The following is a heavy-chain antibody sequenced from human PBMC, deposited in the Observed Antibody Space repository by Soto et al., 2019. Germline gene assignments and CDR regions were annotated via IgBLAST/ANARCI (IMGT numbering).Heavy chain of an antibody. CDR1: GDSVSSNSTA. CDR3: ARGPIGVTGTGVFDS. J-gene: IGHJ4*02. D-gene: IGHD6-19*01. CDR2: TYYRPKYYN. V-gene: IGHV6-1*01. Sequence: QVQLQQSGPGLVKPSQTLSLTCAISGDSVSSNSTAWNGIRQSPSRGLDWLGRTYYRPKYYNDSAVSVKSRISINPDTSKGQFSLQLNSVTPEDTAVYYCARGPIGVTGTGVFDSWGQGTLVTVSS.